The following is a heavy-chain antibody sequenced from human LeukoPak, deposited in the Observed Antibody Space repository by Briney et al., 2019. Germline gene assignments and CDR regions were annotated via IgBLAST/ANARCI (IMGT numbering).Heavy chain of an antibody. V-gene: IGHV1-24*01. CDR2: FDLEDGET. Sequence: ASEKLSCKVSGYTLTVLSMHWVRHAPGKGFVWMGGFDLEDGETFYAQTSQGRVTMTEDTSTDTAYMELSSLRSGDTAVYYCAREYGSGSYYNRRLYFDYWGQGTLVTVSS. D-gene: IGHD3-10*01. CDR1: GYTLTVLS. J-gene: IGHJ4*02. CDR3: AREYGSGSYYNRRLYFDY.